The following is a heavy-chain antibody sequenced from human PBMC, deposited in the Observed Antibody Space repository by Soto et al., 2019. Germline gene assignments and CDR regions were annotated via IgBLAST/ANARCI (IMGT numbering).Heavy chain of an antibody. D-gene: IGHD4-17*01. V-gene: IGHV1-69*08. Sequence: QVQLVQSGAEVKKPGSSVKVSCKAPGGTFSSYTISWVRQAPGQGLEWMGRIIPILGIANYAQKFQGRVTITADKSTSTAYMELSSLRSEDTGVYYCARDPGYGDYDRHFDYWGQGTLVTVSS. J-gene: IGHJ4*02. CDR2: IIPILGIA. CDR1: GGTFSSYT. CDR3: ARDPGYGDYDRHFDY.